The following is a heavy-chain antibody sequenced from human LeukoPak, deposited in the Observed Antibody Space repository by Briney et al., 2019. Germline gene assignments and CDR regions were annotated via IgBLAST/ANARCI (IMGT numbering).Heavy chain of an antibody. J-gene: IGHJ6*03. V-gene: IGHV4-4*07. CDR2: IYLSGNT. CDR1: GGSFSNHF. Sequence: ASETLSLTCSVSGGSFSNHFWSWVRQPAGKGLEWIGRIYLSGNTNYNPSLKSRVTLSVDTSKTQFYLSLSSVTAADTAVYYCAREDSGSYYNFYYFYMDVWGKGTTVTISS. D-gene: IGHD3-10*01. CDR3: AREDSGSYYNFYYFYMDV.